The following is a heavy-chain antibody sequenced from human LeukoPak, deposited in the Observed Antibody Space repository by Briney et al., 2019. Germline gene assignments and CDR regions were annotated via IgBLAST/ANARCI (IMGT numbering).Heavy chain of an antibody. D-gene: IGHD5-12*01. CDR3: ARGLNVDIVAPTDAFDI. CDR1: GGTFSSYA. V-gene: IGHV1-69*05. J-gene: IGHJ3*02. CDR2: IIPIFGTA. Sequence: ASVKVSCKASGGTFSSYAISWVRQAPGQGLEWMGGIIPIFGTANYAQKFQGRVTITTDESTSTAYMELSSLRSEDTAVYYCARGLNVDIVAPTDAFDIWGQGTMVTVSS.